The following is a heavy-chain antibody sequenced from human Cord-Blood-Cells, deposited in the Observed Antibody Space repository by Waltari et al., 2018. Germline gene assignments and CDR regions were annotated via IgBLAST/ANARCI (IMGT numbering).Heavy chain of an antibody. Sequence: QVQLVESGGGVVQPGRSLRLSCAASGFTFSSYGMHWVRQAPGKGLEGVAVIWYDGSNKYYADSVKGRFTISRDNSKNTLYLQMNSLRAEDTAVYYCARALESGSCPDYWGQGTLVTVSS. CDR1: GFTFSSYG. J-gene: IGHJ4*02. CDR3: ARALESGSCPDY. CDR2: IWYDGSNK. V-gene: IGHV3-33*01. D-gene: IGHD1-26*01.